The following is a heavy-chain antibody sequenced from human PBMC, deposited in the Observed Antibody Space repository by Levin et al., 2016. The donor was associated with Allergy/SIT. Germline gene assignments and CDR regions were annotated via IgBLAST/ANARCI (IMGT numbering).Heavy chain of an antibody. J-gene: IGHJ4*02. D-gene: IGHD3-3*01. CDR2: ISASGDRT. V-gene: IGHV3-23*01. Sequence: GESLKISCAASGFTFSNYAMTWVRQAPGEGLEWVSTISASGDRTYYTDSVKGRFAISRDNTNNTVYLHLNSLRAEDTAVYYCANDDDSLDYWGQGTQVTVSA. CDR1: GFTFSNYA. CDR3: ANDDDSLDY.